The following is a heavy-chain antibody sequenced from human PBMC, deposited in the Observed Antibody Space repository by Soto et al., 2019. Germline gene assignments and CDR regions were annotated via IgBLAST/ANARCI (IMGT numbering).Heavy chain of an antibody. CDR3: TSSWLRYMDV. CDR2: IRSKANSYAT. D-gene: IGHD5-18*01. J-gene: IGHJ6*04. CDR1: GFTFSGSA. V-gene: IGHV3-73*01. Sequence: EVQLVESGGGLVQPGGSLKLSCAASGFTFSGSAMHWVRQASGKGQEWVGRIRSKANSYATVYAAPVKGRFTISRDDSKNTAHLQLNSLKTEDSAVYYCTSSWLRYMDVWGKGTTVTVSS.